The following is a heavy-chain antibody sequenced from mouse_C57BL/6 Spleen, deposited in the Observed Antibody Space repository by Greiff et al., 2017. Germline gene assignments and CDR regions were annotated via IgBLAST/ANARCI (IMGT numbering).Heavy chain of an antibody. CDR3: ARGPIYYGNYGYWYFDV. Sequence: EVQRVESGGGLVKPGGSLKLSCAASGFTFSDYGMHWVRQAPEKGLEWVAYISSGSSTIYYADTVKGRFTISRDNAKNTLFLQMTSLRSEDTAMYCCARGPIYYGNYGYWYFDVWGTGTTVTVSS. V-gene: IGHV5-17*01. J-gene: IGHJ1*03. D-gene: IGHD2-1*01. CDR2: ISSGSSTI. CDR1: GFTFSDYG.